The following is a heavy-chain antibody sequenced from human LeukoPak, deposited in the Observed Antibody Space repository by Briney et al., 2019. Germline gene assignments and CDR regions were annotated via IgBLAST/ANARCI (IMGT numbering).Heavy chain of an antibody. CDR2: ISASNGNT. Sequence: ASVKVSCKASGYTFTSYGISWVRQAPGQGLEWMGWISASNGNTNYAQKLQGRVTMTTDTSTSTAYMELRSLRSDDTAVYYCARDEYYVSGSYPSFDYWGQGTLVTVSS. J-gene: IGHJ4*02. V-gene: IGHV1-18*01. CDR3: ARDEYYVSGSYPSFDY. CDR1: GYTFTSYG. D-gene: IGHD3-10*01.